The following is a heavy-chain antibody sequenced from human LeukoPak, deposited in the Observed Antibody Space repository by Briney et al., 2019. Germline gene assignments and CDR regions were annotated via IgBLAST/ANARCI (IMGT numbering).Heavy chain of an antibody. V-gene: IGHV1-69*04. J-gene: IGHJ4*02. CDR2: IIPIFGIA. D-gene: IGHD2-15*01. CDR3: ASPDLGYCSGGSCQTFDY. Sequence: SVKVSCKASGGTFSSYAISWVRQAPGQGLEWMGRIIPIFGIANYAQKFQGRVTITADKSTSTAYMELSSLRSEDTAVYYCASPDLGYCSGGSCQTFDYWGQGTLVTVSS. CDR1: GGTFSSYA.